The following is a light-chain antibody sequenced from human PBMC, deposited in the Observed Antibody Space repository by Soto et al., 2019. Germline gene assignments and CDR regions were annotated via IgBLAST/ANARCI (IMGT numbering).Light chain of an antibody. J-gene: IGKJ1*01. Sequence: EIVMTQSPVTLSVSPGERATLSCRASQSINNNLAWYQQKPGQAPRLLLYDASIRTTGFPARFSGSGSGTDFTLTISSLQSEDFAVYYCQQYNKWPRTFGQGTKVEIK. V-gene: IGKV3-15*01. CDR3: QQYNKWPRT. CDR2: DAS. CDR1: QSINNN.